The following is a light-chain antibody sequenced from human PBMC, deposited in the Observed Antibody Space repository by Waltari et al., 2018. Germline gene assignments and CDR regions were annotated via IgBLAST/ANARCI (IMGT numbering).Light chain of an antibody. CDR3: HSRDSSAIHL. Sequence: SSELTQDPAVSVALGQTVRVTCQGDSLRSNYASWYQQKSGQAPVLVLYGKNNRPSGIPDRFSGSSSGNTVSLTITGAQAEDEADYYCHSRDSSAIHLFGGGTKVTVL. J-gene: IGLJ2*01. CDR1: SLRSNY. V-gene: IGLV3-19*01. CDR2: GKN.